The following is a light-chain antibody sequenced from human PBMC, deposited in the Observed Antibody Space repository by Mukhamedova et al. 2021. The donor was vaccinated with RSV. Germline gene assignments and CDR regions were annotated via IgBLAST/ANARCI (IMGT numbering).Light chain of an antibody. CDR2: SAA. V-gene: IGKV1-27*01. Sequence: WYQRRVHGKSPTLLIHSAAILQTGVPSRFSGSASGTEFTLTISSLQPEDVAIYYCQRYNSDSPTFGPGTKVDL. J-gene: IGKJ3*01. CDR3: QRYNSDSPT.